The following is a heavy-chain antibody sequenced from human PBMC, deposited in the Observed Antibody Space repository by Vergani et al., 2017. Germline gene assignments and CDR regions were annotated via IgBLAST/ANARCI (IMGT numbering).Heavy chain of an antibody. Sequence: QVQLQQWGAGLLKPSETLSLTCAVYGGSFSGYYWSWIRHPPGKGLEWNGEINHSGSTNYNPSLKSRVTISVDTSKHQFSLTLSYVAGADTAVYYCARGSAILYDSSDHLLYFDYWGQGTLVTVSS. J-gene: IGHJ4*02. CDR1: GGSFSGYY. V-gene: IGHV4-34*01. CDR2: INHSGST. D-gene: IGHD3-22*01. CDR3: ARGSAILYDSSDHLLYFDY.